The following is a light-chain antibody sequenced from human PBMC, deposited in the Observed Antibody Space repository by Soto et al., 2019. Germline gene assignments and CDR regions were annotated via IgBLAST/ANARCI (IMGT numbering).Light chain of an antibody. V-gene: IGKV3-20*01. CDR3: QQYENSPIT. Sequence: EIVLTQSPGTLSLSPGERATLSCRASQSVSSSYLAWYQQKPGQAPRLLIHGASSRATGIPDRFSGSGSGTDFTLTISRLEPEDFAVYYCQQYENSPITFGQGTRLEIK. CDR1: QSVSSSY. CDR2: GAS. J-gene: IGKJ5*01.